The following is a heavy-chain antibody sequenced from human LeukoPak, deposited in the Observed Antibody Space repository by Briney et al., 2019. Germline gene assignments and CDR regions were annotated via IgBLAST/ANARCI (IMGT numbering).Heavy chain of an antibody. CDR3: AREGYCSGSSCYSFDY. CDR2: ISSDGSNR. CDR1: GFTFSDHG. Sequence: PGGSLRLSCAASGFTFSDHGMHWVRQAPGKGLEWVAVISSDGSNRYYTDSVKGRFTISRDNSKNTLYLQMNSLRAEDTAVYYCAREGYCSGSSCYSFDYWGQGTLVTVSS. D-gene: IGHD2-15*01. V-gene: IGHV3-30*03. J-gene: IGHJ4*02.